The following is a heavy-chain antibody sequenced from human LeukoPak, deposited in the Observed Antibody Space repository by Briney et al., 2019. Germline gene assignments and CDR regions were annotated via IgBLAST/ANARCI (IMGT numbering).Heavy chain of an antibody. CDR1: GFTFSSYG. J-gene: IGHJ4*02. D-gene: IGHD2/OR15-2a*01. V-gene: IGHV3-7*03. Sequence: GRSLRLSCAASGFTFSSYGMHWVRQAPGKGLEWVANIKQDGSEKYYVDSVKGRFTISRDNAKNSLYLQMNSLRAEDTAVYYCARDFFPFDYWGQGTLVTVSS. CDR3: ARDFFPFDY. CDR2: IKQDGSEK.